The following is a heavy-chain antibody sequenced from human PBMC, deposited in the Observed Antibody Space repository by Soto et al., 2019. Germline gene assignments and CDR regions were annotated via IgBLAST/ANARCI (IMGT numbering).Heavy chain of an antibody. J-gene: IGHJ4*02. V-gene: IGHV5-51*01. CDR2: IYPGDSDT. Sequence: GESLKISCQGSGYSFTNYWIGWVRQMPGKGLEWVGIIYPGDSDTRYSPSFQGQVTISADKSISTSYLQWSSLKASDTAMYYCARQKDSSGYYPTLDYWGQGTLVTVSS. D-gene: IGHD3-22*01. CDR3: ARQKDSSGYYPTLDY. CDR1: GYSFTNYW.